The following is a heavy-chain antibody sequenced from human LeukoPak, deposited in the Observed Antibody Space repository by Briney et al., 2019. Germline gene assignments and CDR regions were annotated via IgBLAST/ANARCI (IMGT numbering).Heavy chain of an antibody. CDR2: VHLGGRA. Sequence: PSGTLSLTCDVSGGSISATNWWTWVRQPPGGGLEWIGEVHLGGRANYSPSLESRVTISVDMSENHISLQLTSVTAADTAVYYCAREGGFYRPLDYSGPGTLVIVSS. J-gene: IGHJ4*02. CDR1: GGSISATNW. D-gene: IGHD2/OR15-2a*01. V-gene: IGHV4-4*02. CDR3: AREGGFYRPLDY.